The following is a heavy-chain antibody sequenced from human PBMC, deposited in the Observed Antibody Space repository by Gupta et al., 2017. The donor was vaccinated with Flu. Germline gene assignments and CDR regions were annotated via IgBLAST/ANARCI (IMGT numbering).Heavy chain of an antibody. CDR2: IAYDGSNK. D-gene: IGHD4-17*01. V-gene: IGHV3-30*18. Sequence: QVQLVESGGGVVQPGRSLRLSCAASGFPFSSYGMHWVRQAPGKGLEWVAVIAYDGSNKYYADSVKGRFTSSRDNSKNTLYLQMNSLRAEDTAVYYCAKSSLESPYGYKVNYYGMDVWGQGTTVTVSS. J-gene: IGHJ6*02. CDR3: AKSSLESPYGYKVNYYGMDV. CDR1: GFPFSSYG.